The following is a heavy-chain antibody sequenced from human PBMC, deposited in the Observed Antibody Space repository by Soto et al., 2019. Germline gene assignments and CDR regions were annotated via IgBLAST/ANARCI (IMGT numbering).Heavy chain of an antibody. J-gene: IGHJ4*02. CDR2: VNADNGDT. CDR1: GYTFIYYT. V-gene: IGHV1-3*01. CDR3: AKGPSSGSFDF. Sequence: QVHLVQSGAEVKKPGASVKVSCKASGYTFIYYTMHWLRQAPGQRPEWMGSVNADNGDTRYSQKFQGRLTMTRDTSGSTVYVELSSLTSEDRAVYFCAKGPSSGSFDFCGQGTLVTVSS. D-gene: IGHD6-19*01.